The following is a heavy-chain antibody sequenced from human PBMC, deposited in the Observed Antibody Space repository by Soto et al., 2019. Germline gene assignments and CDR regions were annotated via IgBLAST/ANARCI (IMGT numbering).Heavy chain of an antibody. V-gene: IGHV4-30-2*01. J-gene: IGHJ5*02. CDR2: IYHSGST. D-gene: IGHD4-17*01. CDR3: ARFYGDYSNWFDP. Sequence: SETLSLTCAVSGGSISSGAYSCSWIRQPPGKGLEWIGYIYHSGSTYYNPSLKSRVTISVDRSKNQFSLKLSSVTAADTAVYYCARFYGDYSNWFDPWGQGTLVTVSS. CDR1: GGSISSGAYS.